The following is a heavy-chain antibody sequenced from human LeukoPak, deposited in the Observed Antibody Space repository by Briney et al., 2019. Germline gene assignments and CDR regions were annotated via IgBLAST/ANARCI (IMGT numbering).Heavy chain of an antibody. D-gene: IGHD3-3*01. CDR2: ISSSGSTI. CDR1: GFTFSSYE. Sequence: PGESLRLSCAASGFTFSSYEMNWVRQAPGKGLEWVSYISSSGSTIYYADSVKGRFTISRDNSNNTLYLQMNSLRAEDTAVYYCARENVLRFLEWSRWGQGTLVTVSS. CDR3: ARENVLRFLEWSR. V-gene: IGHV3-48*03. J-gene: IGHJ4*02.